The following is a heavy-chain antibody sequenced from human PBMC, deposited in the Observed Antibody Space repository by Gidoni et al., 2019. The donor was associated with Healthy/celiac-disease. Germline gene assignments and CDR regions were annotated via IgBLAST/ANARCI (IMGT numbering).Heavy chain of an antibody. D-gene: IGHD6-6*01. Sequence: QVQLQESGPGLVKPSQTLSLTCTVSGGSISSGGYYWSWIRQHPGKGLEWIGYIYYSGSTYYNPSLKSRVTISVDTSKNQFSLKLSSVTAADTAVYYCARVAARHVWTGDFPGGVNWFDPWGQGTLVTVSS. V-gene: IGHV4-31*03. CDR1: GGSISSGGYY. J-gene: IGHJ5*02. CDR2: IYYSGST. CDR3: ARVAARHVWTGDFPGGVNWFDP.